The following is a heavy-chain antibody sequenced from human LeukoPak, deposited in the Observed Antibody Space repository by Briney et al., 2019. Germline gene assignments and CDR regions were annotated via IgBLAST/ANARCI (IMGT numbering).Heavy chain of an antibody. CDR2: ISGSGGST. CDR3: AKGVYDSSGYYYFDY. J-gene: IGHJ4*02. CDR1: GFTFSTYA. V-gene: IGHV3-23*01. Sequence: GGSLRLSCAASGFTFSTYAMSWVRQAPGKGLEWVSAISGSGGSTYYADSVKGRFTISRDNSKNTLYLQMNSLGADDTAVYYCAKGVYDSSGYYYFDYWGQGTLVTVSS. D-gene: IGHD3-22*01.